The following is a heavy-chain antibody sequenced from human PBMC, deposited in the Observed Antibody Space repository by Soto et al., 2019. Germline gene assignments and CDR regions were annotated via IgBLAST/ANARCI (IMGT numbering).Heavy chain of an antibody. CDR3: ARQAARNYIDS. Sequence: GGSLRLSCVASGFTFSDYSMSWIRQAPGEGLEWLAFIDSRGRTLSYTDSVRGRCTLSRDNAENSVYLQMDSLRADDTAVYYCARQAARNYIDSWGQGNSVTVSS. V-gene: IGHV3-11*01. CDR1: GFTFSDYS. D-gene: IGHD6-6*01. CDR2: IDSRGRTL. J-gene: IGHJ4*02.